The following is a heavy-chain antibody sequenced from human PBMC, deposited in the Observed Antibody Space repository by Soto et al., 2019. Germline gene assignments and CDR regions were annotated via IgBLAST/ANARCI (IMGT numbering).Heavy chain of an antibody. J-gene: IGHJ4*02. CDR2: IIPIFGTA. D-gene: IGHD6-19*01. CDR3: ARVGDSSGWFQPYYFDY. CDR1: GVTVSSYA. Sequence: SVKVSCKASGVTVSSYAISWVRQAPGQGLEWMGGIIPIFGTANYAQKFQGRVTITADESTSTAYMELSSLSSEDTAVYYCARVGDSSGWFQPYYFDYWGQGTLVTVSS. V-gene: IGHV1-69*13.